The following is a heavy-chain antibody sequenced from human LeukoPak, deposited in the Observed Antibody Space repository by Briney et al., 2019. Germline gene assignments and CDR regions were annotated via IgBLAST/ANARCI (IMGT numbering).Heavy chain of an antibody. CDR2: ISGSGRST. D-gene: IGHD3-22*01. J-gene: IGHJ6*02. V-gene: IGHV3-23*01. CDR3: AKAYYDSSYYYYYGMDV. Sequence: GRSLRLSCAASGFTFSSYAMSWVRQAPGKGLEWVSAISGSGRSTYYGDSVKGRFTISRDNSKNTLYLQVNSLRAEDTAVYYCAKAYYDSSYYYYYGMDVGGQGTTVTVSS. CDR1: GFTFSSYA.